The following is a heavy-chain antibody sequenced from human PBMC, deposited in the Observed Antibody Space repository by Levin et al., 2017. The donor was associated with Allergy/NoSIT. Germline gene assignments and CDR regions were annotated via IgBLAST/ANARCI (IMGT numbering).Heavy chain of an antibody. V-gene: IGHV4-39*07. CDR3: ARHYGSGSYYNAPTGWFDP. Sequence: SETLSLTCNVSGGSISASRYYWGRIRQPPGKGLEWIANVYYSGSTYYNPSLKSRVTISVDTSKNQFSLKLRSVTAADTAVYYCARHYGSGSYYNAPTGWFDPWGQGTLVTVFS. J-gene: IGHJ5*02. D-gene: IGHD3-10*01. CDR1: GGSISASRYY. CDR2: VYYSGST.